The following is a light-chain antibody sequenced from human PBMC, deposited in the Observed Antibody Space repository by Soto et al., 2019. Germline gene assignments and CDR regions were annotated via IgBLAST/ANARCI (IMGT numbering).Light chain of an antibody. Sequence: EIVLTQSPATLSLSPGERATLSCRARQSVSSYLAWYQQKPGQAPRLLIYDASNRATGIPARFSGSGSGTDFTLTISSLDPEDFAVYYCQQRKTFGPGTKVDIK. CDR2: DAS. V-gene: IGKV3-11*01. CDR1: QSVSSY. J-gene: IGKJ3*01. CDR3: QQRKT.